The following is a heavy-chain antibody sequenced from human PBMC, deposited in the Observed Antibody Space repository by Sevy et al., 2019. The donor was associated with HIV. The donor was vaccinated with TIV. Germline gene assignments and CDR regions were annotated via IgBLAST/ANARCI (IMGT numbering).Heavy chain of an antibody. V-gene: IGHV3-48*01. J-gene: IGHJ6*02. CDR3: ARDWTDYGGNSAMDV. Sequence: GGSLRLSCAASGFTFSSYSMNWVRQAPGKGLEWVSYISSSSSTIYYADSVKGRFTISRDNAKNSLYLQMNSLRAEDTAVYYCARDWTDYGGNSAMDVWGQGTTVTVSS. CDR1: GFTFSSYS. CDR2: ISSSSSTI. D-gene: IGHD4-17*01.